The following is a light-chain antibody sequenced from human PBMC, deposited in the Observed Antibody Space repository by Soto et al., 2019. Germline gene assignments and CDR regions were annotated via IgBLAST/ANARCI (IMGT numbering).Light chain of an antibody. CDR3: SSHSSSSTPYV. CDR1: SSDVGGYNY. Sequence: QSVLTQPPSASGSPGQSVAISCTGTSSDVGGYNYVSWYQQYPGKAPKLMIYEVSNRPSGVSNRFSASKSGNTASLTISGLQAEDEADYYCSSHSSSSTPYVFGSGTKLTVL. CDR2: EVS. V-gene: IGLV2-14*01. J-gene: IGLJ1*01.